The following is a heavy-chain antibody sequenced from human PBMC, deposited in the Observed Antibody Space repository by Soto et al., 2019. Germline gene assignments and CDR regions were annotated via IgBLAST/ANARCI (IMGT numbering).Heavy chain of an antibody. CDR3: ARDDRDYPFHYGMDV. D-gene: IGHD4-17*01. V-gene: IGHV4-31*03. Sequence: SETLSLTCTVSGGSISSGGYYWSWIRQHPGKGLEWIGYIYYSGSTYYNPSLKSRVTISVDTSKNQFSLKLSSVTAADTAVYYCARDDRDYPFHYGMDVWGQGTTVTVSS. CDR1: GGSISSGGYY. J-gene: IGHJ6*02. CDR2: IYYSGST.